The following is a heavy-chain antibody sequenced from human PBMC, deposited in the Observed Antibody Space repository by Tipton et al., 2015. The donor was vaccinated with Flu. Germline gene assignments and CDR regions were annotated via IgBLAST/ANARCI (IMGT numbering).Heavy chain of an antibody. V-gene: IGHV4-39*07. J-gene: IGHJ3*02. Sequence: LRLSCTVSDDSISSGRYYWGWIRQPPGKGLEWIANLYYSGSTYYNPSLKSRVTISMDTSKSHFFLRLTSVTAADTAVYYCARDAGDFGGNPPAFDIWGQGTMVTVSS. CDR2: LYYSGST. CDR1: DDSISSGRYY. CDR3: ARDAGDFGGNPPAFDI. D-gene: IGHD4-23*01.